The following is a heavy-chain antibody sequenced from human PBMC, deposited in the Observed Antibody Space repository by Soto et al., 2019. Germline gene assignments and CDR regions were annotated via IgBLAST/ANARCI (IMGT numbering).Heavy chain of an antibody. CDR2: INHFGSS. CDR3: ARGSYRSSSHIDY. J-gene: IGHJ4*02. CDR1: GGSFSGYF. D-gene: IGHD6-6*01. V-gene: IGHV4-34*01. Sequence: SETLSLTCDVDGGSFSGYFWNWIRQPPGKGLEWIGEINHFGSSNYNPSLKSRITISLDTSKNQFSLKLSSVTAADTAVYYCARGSYRSSSHIDYWGQGTLVTVSS.